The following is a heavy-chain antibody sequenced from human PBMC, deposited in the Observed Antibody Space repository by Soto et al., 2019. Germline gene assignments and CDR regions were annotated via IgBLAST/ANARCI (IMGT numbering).Heavy chain of an antibody. CDR1: GYTFTSYA. D-gene: IGHD3-10*01. J-gene: IGHJ4*02. CDR3: ARSGPLAGY. CDR2: ISAYNGNT. V-gene: IGHV1-18*01. Sequence: QVQLVQSGAEVKKPGASVKVSCKASGYTFTSYAISWVRQAPGQGLEWVGGISAYNGNTKYTQNLQGRVTMTTDTSATTAYMELRSLRSEDTAVYDCARSGPLAGYWGQGTLVTVSS.